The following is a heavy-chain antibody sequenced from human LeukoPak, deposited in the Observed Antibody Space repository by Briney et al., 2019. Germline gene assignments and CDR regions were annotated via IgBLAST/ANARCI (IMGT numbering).Heavy chain of an antibody. V-gene: IGHV3-74*01. D-gene: IGHD3-3*01. J-gene: IGHJ4*02. Sequence: QPGGSLRLSCAVSGLTFSNYWMHWVRQAPGKGLVWVSRISNDGTSTSYADSVKGRFTISRDNAKNSLYLQMNSLRAEDTAVYYCAREFSGITIFGVVIGYFDYWGQGTLVTVSS. CDR3: AREFSGITIFGVVIGYFDY. CDR2: ISNDGTST. CDR1: GLTFSNYW.